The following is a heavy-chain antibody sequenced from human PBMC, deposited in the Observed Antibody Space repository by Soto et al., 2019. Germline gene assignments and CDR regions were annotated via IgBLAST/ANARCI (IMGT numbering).Heavy chain of an antibody. CDR2: FAAGGDDSI. Sequence: EVQLLESGGGLVQPGGSLRLSCAASGFTFSSSAISWVRQAPGKGLEWVSGFAAGGDDSIKYAESVKGRFTISRDNSKNTLFLQINSLRAEDTAVYYCAKVKVNGYSNFDYWGQGTLVTVSS. CDR1: GFTFSSSA. V-gene: IGHV3-23*01. J-gene: IGHJ4*02. CDR3: AKVKVNGYSNFDY. D-gene: IGHD2-15*01.